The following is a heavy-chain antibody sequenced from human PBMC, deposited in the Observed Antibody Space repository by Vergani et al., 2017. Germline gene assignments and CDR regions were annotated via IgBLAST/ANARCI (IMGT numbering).Heavy chain of an antibody. V-gene: IGHV4-4*08. CDR2: IYTSGST. J-gene: IGHJ4*02. CDR3: ARDMGYGDYVLDY. D-gene: IGHD4-17*01. CDR1: GGSISSYY. Sequence: QVQLQESGPGLVKPSETLSLTCTVSGGSISSYYWSWIRQPPGKGLEWIGRIYTSGSTNYNHSLKSRVTISVDTSKNQFSLKLSSVTAADTAVYYCARDMGYGDYVLDYWGQGTLVTVSS.